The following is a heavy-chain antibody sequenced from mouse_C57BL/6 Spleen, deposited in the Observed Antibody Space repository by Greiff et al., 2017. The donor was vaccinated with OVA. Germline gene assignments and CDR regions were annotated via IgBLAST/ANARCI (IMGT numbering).Heavy chain of an antibody. Sequence: EVMLVESGGGLVQPGGSLSLSCAASGFTFTDYYMSWVRQPPGKALEWLGFIKNKANGYTTEYSASVKGRFTISRDNSQSILYLQMNALRAEDSATYYCARSTNWDDFDYWGQGTTLTVSS. J-gene: IGHJ2*01. CDR3: ARSTNWDDFDY. V-gene: IGHV7-3*01. D-gene: IGHD4-1*01. CDR1: GFTFTDYY. CDR2: IKNKANGYTT.